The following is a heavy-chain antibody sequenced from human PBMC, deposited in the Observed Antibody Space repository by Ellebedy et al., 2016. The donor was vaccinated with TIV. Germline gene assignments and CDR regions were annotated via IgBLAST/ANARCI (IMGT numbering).Heavy chain of an antibody. CDR2: IAHDGSRE. J-gene: IGHJ4*02. CDR1: GFTFSDYG. D-gene: IGHD4-17*01. CDR3: AKEATVRKASYFDY. V-gene: IGHV3-30*18. Sequence: PGGSLRLSCEASGFTFSDYGMQWVRQAPGNGLEWVAVIAHDGSREYYADSVKGRFTITRDNSKNTMSLQRDSLRGEDTAVYYCAKEATVRKASYFDYWGQGNLVTVSS.